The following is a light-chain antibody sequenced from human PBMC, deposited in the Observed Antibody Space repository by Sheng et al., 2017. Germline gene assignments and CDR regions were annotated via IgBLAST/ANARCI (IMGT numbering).Light chain of an antibody. Sequence: QSALTQPASVSGSPGQSITISCTGTSSDVGSYNLVSWYQQHPGKAPKLMIYDVSKRPSGVSNRFSGSKSGNTASLTISGLQAEDEADYYCCSYAGSSTFGFGTGTKVTVL. J-gene: IGLJ1*01. V-gene: IGLV2-23*02. CDR3: CSYAGSSTFG. CDR1: SSDVGSYNL. CDR2: DVS.